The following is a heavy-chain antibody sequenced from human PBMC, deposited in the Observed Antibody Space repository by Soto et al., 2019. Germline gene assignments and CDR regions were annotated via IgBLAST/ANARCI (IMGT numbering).Heavy chain of an antibody. CDR2: LSGSGGST. Sequence: EVQLLESGGGLVQPGGSLRLSCAASGFTFRNYAMSWVRQAPGKGLEWVSTLSGSGGSTYYADSVKGRFTISRDNSKNTLYLQMDSLRAEDTAVYYCAKDLSLYNWNDQGYYFDSWGQGTLVTVSS. V-gene: IGHV3-23*01. CDR3: AKDLSLYNWNDQGYYFDS. D-gene: IGHD1-20*01. J-gene: IGHJ4*02. CDR1: GFTFRNYA.